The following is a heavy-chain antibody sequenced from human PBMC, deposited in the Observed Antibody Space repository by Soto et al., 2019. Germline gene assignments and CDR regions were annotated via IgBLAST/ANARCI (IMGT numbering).Heavy chain of an antibody. Sequence: PGGSLRLSCAASGFTFSSYAMSWVRQAPGKGLEWVSAISGSGGSTYYADSVKGRFTISRDNSKNTLYLQMNSLRAEDTAVYYCAKELTRAVRGYYYYGMDVWGQGTTVTVSS. J-gene: IGHJ6*02. V-gene: IGHV3-23*01. CDR3: AKELTRAVRGYYYYGMDV. CDR1: GFTFSSYA. D-gene: IGHD3-10*01. CDR2: ISGSGGST.